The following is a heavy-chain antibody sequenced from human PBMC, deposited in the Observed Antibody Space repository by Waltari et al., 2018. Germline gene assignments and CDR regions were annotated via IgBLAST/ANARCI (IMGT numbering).Heavy chain of an antibody. CDR1: GVPSSSNT. CDR2: ITSGGNFI. CDR3: TRVAYCGGDCSGDY. V-gene: IGHV3-21*01. D-gene: IGHD2-21*02. J-gene: IGHJ4*02. Sequence: EVQLVESGGGLVKPGGSMGLSCAASGVPSSSNTMMWVRQAPGKGLEWVSSITSGGNFIYYADSVKGRFTISRDNAKNSLYLQMSSLRAEDTAVYYCTRVAYCGGDCSGDYWGQGSLVTVSS.